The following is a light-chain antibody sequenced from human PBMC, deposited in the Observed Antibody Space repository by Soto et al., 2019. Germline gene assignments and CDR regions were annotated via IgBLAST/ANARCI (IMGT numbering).Light chain of an antibody. V-gene: IGKV1-33*01. CDR2: DAS. CDR3: QQYDNLPTWT. Sequence: DIHMTQSPSSLSASVGDRVTITCQASQDISNYLNWYQQKPGKAPKLLIYDASNLETGVPSRFSGSGFETDFTFTISSLQPEDIATYYCQQYDNLPTWTFGQGTKVDI. CDR1: QDISNY. J-gene: IGKJ1*01.